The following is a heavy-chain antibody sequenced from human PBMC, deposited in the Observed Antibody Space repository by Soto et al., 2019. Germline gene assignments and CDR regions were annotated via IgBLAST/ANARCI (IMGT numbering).Heavy chain of an antibody. Sequence: GGSLRLSCAASGFTFSSYAMSWVRQSPGTGLEWVSAISGSGGSTYYADSVKGRFTISRDNSKNTLYLQMNSLRAEDTAVYYCAIRAFLVALAGTYVDYWGQGTLLIVSS. CDR3: AIRAFLVALAGTYVDY. CDR2: ISGSGGST. J-gene: IGHJ4*02. CDR1: GFTFSSYA. D-gene: IGHD6-19*01. V-gene: IGHV3-23*01.